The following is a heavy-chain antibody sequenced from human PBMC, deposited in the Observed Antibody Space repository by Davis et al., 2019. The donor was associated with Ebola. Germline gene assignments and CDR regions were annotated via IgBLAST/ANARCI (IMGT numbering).Heavy chain of an antibody. CDR3: IQTAPQGMDV. CDR1: GFTFSGSA. D-gene: IGHD6-25*01. V-gene: IGHV3-73*01. Sequence: GESLKISCAASGFTFSGSAMHWVRQASGKGLEWVGRIRSKANSYATAYAASVKGRFNISRDDSKNTAYLQMNSLKTEDTAVYYCIQTAPQGMDVWGQGTTVTVSS. CDR2: IRSKANSYAT. J-gene: IGHJ6*02.